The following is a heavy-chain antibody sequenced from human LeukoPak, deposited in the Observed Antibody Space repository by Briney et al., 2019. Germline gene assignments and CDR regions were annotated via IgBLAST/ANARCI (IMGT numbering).Heavy chain of an antibody. Sequence: SETLSLTCTVSGGSISSGCYYWSWIRQPAGKGLEWIGRIYTSGSTNYNPSLKSRVTISVDTSKNQFSLKLSSVTAADTAVYYCASLTVSYYYMDVWGKGTTVTISS. V-gene: IGHV4-61*02. CDR1: GGSISSGCYY. D-gene: IGHD4-17*01. CDR2: IYTSGST. CDR3: ASLTVSYYYMDV. J-gene: IGHJ6*03.